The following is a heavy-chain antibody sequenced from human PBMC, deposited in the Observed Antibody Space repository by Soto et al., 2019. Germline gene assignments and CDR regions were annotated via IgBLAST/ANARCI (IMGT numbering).Heavy chain of an antibody. CDR2: INPSGGST. D-gene: IGHD5-18*01. CDR3: ARGGYSYGYSYGMDV. CDR1: GYTFTSYY. V-gene: IGHV1-46*01. Sequence: ASVKVSCKASGYTFTSYYMHWVRQAPGQGLEWMGIINPSGGSTSYAQKFQGRVTVTRDTSTSTVYMELSSLRSEDTAVYYCARGGYSYGYSYGMDVWGQGTTVTVSS. J-gene: IGHJ6*02.